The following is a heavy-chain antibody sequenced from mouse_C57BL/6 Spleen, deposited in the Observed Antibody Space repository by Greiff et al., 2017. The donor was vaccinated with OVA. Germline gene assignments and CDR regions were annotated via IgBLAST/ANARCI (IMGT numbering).Heavy chain of an antibody. CDR2: INPNNGGT. J-gene: IGHJ3*01. CDR1: GYTFTDYN. V-gene: IGHV1-22*01. Sequence: VQLQQSGPELVKPGASVKMSCKASGYTFTDYNMHWVKQSHGKSLEWIGYINPNNGGTSYNQKFKGKATLTVNKSSSTAYMELRSLTSEDSAVYYCALDGYYVPFAYWGQGTLVTVSA. CDR3: ALDGYYVPFAY. D-gene: IGHD2-3*01.